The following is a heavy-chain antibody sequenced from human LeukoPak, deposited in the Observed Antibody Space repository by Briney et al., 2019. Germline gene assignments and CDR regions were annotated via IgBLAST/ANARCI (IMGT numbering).Heavy chain of an antibody. Sequence: SGTLSPTCAVSGGSISSYYWSWIRQPPGKGLEWIGYIYYSGSTNYNPSLKSRVTISVDTSKNQFSLKLSSVTAADTAVYYCARHFKGAVAAYYFDYWGQGTLVTVSS. V-gene: IGHV4-59*08. CDR2: IYYSGST. CDR1: GGSISSYY. J-gene: IGHJ4*02. D-gene: IGHD6-19*01. CDR3: ARHFKGAVAAYYFDY.